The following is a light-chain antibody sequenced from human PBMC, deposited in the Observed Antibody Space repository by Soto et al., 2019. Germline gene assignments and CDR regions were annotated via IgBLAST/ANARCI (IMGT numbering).Light chain of an antibody. J-gene: IGKJ4*01. CDR2: AAS. V-gene: IGKV1-27*01. CDR1: QDIGVY. CDR3: QKYNSAAFT. Sequence: DIEMTQAPSSLSASLGDRVTITCRASQDIGVYLAWFQQKPGKAPKLLIYAASTLQSGVPSRFSGSGSGTDFTLTISSLQPEDFATYYCQKYNSAAFTFGGGTKVEIK.